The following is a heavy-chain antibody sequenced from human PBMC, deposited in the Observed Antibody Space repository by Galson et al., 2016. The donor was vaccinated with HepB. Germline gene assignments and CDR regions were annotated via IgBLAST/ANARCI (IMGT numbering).Heavy chain of an antibody. V-gene: IGHV3-15*01. J-gene: IGHJ6*02. CDR2: IKSKTDGGTT. D-gene: IGHD1-26*01. Sequence: SLRLSCAVSGFTFSDFYMSWIRQAPGKGLEWVGRIKSKTDGGTTAYAAPVKGRFNISRDDSKNTLYLQMNNLKIEDTAVYDCITDRRVEPTGYYYGMDVWGHGTTVTVSS. CDR3: ITDRRVEPTGYYYGMDV. CDR1: GFTFSDFY.